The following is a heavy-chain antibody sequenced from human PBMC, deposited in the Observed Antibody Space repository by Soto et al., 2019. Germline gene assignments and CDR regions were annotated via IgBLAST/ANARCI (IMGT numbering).Heavy chain of an antibody. V-gene: IGHV1-18*04. D-gene: IGHD3-16*01. CDR1: GYTFTSYG. Sequence: ASVKVSCKASGYTFTSYGISWVRQAPGQGLEWMGWISAYNGNTNYAQKLQGRVTMTPDTSTSTAYMELRSLRSDDTAVYYCATGFGGNYYGMDVWGQGTTVTVSS. J-gene: IGHJ6*02. CDR2: ISAYNGNT. CDR3: ATGFGGNYYGMDV.